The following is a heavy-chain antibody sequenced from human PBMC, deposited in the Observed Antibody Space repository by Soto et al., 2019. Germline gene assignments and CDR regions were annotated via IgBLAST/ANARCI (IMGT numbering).Heavy chain of an antibody. CDR1: GGSFSGYY. D-gene: IGHD6-13*01. J-gene: IGHJ6*02. V-gene: IGHV4-34*01. CDR2: INHSGST. CDR3: ARLSIAAAGTFGLYYYGMDV. Sequence: ASETLSLTCAVYGGSFSGYYWSWIRQPPGKGLEWIGEINHSGSTNYNPSLKSRVTISVDTSKNQFSLKLSSVTAADTAVYYCARLSIAAAGTFGLYYYGMDVWGQGTTVTVSS.